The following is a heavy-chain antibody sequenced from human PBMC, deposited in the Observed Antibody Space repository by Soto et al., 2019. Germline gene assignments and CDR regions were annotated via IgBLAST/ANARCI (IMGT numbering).Heavy chain of an antibody. CDR2: INPNGGST. CDR1: GYTFIHYY. J-gene: IGHJ4*02. Sequence: QVQLVQSGAEVKKPGASVKISCKASGYTFIHYYIHWVRQAPGPGLEWMAIINPNGGSTKYAQTFQGRVTVTGDTSTTTVCMELNSLESDATAVYFCARSLLQGDFWGQGTLVTVSS. V-gene: IGHV1-46*01. D-gene: IGHD2-21*01. CDR3: ARSLLQGDF.